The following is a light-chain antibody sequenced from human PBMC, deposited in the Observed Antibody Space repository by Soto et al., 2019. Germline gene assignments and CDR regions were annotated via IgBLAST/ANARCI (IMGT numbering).Light chain of an antibody. Sequence: DLQMTQSPSSLSASVGDRVTITCQASQDITNYLNWYQQKPGKAPRLLVYDGSNLDTGVPSRFSGSGSRICFSFSLCTLHPEDIATSYCHRFDSLPLSCGRGTRLQ. V-gene: IGKV1-33*01. CDR1: QDITNY. CDR3: HRFDSLPLS. J-gene: IGKJ5*01. CDR2: DGS.